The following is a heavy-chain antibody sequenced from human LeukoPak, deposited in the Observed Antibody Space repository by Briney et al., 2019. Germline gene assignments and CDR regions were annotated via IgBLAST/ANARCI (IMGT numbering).Heavy chain of an antibody. J-gene: IGHJ4*02. Sequence: PSETLSLTCTVSGGSISSYYWSWIRQPPGKGLEWIGYIYYSGSTNYNPSLKSRVTISVDTSKNQFSLKLSSVTAADTAVYYCARGRFGEGVVVITNFDYWGQGTLVTVSS. CDR1: GGSISSYY. V-gene: IGHV4-59*01. D-gene: IGHD3-22*01. CDR3: ARGRFGEGVVVITNFDY. CDR2: IYYSGST.